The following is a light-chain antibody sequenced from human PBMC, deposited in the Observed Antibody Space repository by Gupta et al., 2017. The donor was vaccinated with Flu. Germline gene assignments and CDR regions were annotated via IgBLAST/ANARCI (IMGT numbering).Light chain of an antibody. CDR2: DVT. J-gene: IGLJ2*01. Sequence: QSALTQPRSVSGSPGHSVTIFCTGTSNDVGTYKYVSWYQQHPGKAPKLMIYDVTKRPSGVPDRFSGSKSDNTASLTISGLQAEDEADYYCCSYAGSYTWVFGGGTKLTVL. CDR3: CSYAGSYTWV. V-gene: IGLV2-11*01. CDR1: SNDVGTYKY.